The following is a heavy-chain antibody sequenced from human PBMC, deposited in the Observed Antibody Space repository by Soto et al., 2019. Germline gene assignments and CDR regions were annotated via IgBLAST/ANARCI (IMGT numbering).Heavy chain of an antibody. CDR2: ISYDGNNK. Sequence: GGSLRLSCVASGFTFSNYVMHWVRQAPGKWLEWVAVISYDGNNKYYAASVKGRFTISRDNSKNTLYLQMNSLRAEDTAIYYCGRALFCTSTSCYIAVSVLGLDVWGQGXTVTVYS. V-gene: IGHV3-30-3*01. CDR1: GFTFSNYV. CDR3: GRALFCTSTSCYIAVSVLGLDV. J-gene: IGHJ6*02. D-gene: IGHD2-2*02.